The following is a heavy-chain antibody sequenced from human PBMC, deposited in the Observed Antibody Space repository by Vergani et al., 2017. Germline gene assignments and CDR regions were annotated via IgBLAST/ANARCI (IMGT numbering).Heavy chain of an antibody. D-gene: IGHD3/OR15-3a*01. V-gene: IGHV1-69*04. CDR3: ARAPGDLWTGYWYFDL. Sequence: QVQLVQSGAEVKKPGSSVKVSCKASGGTFSSYAISWVRQAPGQGLEWMGRIIPILGIANYAQKFQGRVTITADKSTSTAYMELSSLRSEDTAVYYCARAPGDLWTGYWYFDLWGRGTLVTVSS. J-gene: IGHJ2*01. CDR1: GGTFSSYA. CDR2: IIPILGIA.